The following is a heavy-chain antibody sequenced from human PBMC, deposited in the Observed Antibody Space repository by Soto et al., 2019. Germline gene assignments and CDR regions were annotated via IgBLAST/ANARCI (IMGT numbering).Heavy chain of an antibody. CDR3: VRHCSTTSCFLHVAV. V-gene: IGHV3-11*01. J-gene: IGHJ6*04. CDR1: GFIFTDYY. Sequence: QVQLVESGGGLVKPGGSLRLSCAASGFIFTDYYMIWIRQAPGKGLECVAYINSGGTKIYYSDSVRGRFTISRDNAKRSMYLQMTDVRAENTALYYCVRHCSTTSCFLHVAVWGKGTTVTVSS. D-gene: IGHD2-2*01. CDR2: INSGGTKI.